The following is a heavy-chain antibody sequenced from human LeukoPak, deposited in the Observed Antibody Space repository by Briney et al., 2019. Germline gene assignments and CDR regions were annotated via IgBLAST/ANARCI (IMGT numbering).Heavy chain of an antibody. CDR1: GFTVSSNS. CDR2: IYSGGNT. D-gene: IGHD3-22*01. Sequence: GGSLRLSCTVSGFTVSSNSMSWVRQAPGKGLEWVSFIYSGGNTHNSDSVKGRFTISRDNAKNSLYLQMNSLRAEDTAVYYCARDDPYYYDSSGYCDYWGQGTLVTVSS. V-gene: IGHV3-66*01. J-gene: IGHJ4*02. CDR3: ARDDPYYYDSSGYCDY.